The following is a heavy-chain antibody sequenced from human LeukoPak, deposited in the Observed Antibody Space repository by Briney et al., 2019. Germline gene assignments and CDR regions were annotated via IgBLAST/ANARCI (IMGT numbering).Heavy chain of an antibody. D-gene: IGHD3-3*01. V-gene: IGHV4-34*01. CDR1: GGSFSGYY. CDR3: ARHLPERASITIFGVVIRWFDP. Sequence: PSETLSLTCAVCGGSFSGYYWSWIRQPPGKGLEWIGEINHSGSTNYNPSLKSRVTISVDTSKNQFSLKLSSVTAADTAVYYCARHLPERASITIFGVVIRWFDPWGQGTLVTVSS. CDR2: INHSGST. J-gene: IGHJ5*02.